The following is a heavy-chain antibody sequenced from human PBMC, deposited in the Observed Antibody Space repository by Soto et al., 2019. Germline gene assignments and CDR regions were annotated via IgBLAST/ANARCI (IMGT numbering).Heavy chain of an antibody. J-gene: IGHJ3*02. CDR3: ARDYLTSIAVAAVAGPPDI. V-gene: IGHV3-66*01. CDR2: IYGGGST. D-gene: IGHD2-15*01. Sequence: GGSLRLSCAVSGFTVGFNYMSWVRQAPGKGLEWVSVIYGGGSTYYADSVKGRFTISRDNSKNTLYLQMNSLRAEDTAVYYCARDYLTSIAVAAVAGPPDIWGQGTMVTVSS. CDR1: GFTVGFNY.